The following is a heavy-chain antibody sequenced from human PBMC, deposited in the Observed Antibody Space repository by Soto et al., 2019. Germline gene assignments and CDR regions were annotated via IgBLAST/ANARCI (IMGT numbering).Heavy chain of an antibody. J-gene: IGHJ6*02. CDR3: AKDLGVAHYYGMDV. Sequence: GGSLRLSCAASGFTFSSYAMSWVRQAPGKGLEWVSAISGSGGSTYYADSVKGRFAISRDNSKNTLYLQMNSLRAEDTAVYYCAKDLGVAHYYGMDVWGQGTTVTVSS. D-gene: IGHD3-16*01. V-gene: IGHV3-23*01. CDR2: ISGSGGST. CDR1: GFTFSSYA.